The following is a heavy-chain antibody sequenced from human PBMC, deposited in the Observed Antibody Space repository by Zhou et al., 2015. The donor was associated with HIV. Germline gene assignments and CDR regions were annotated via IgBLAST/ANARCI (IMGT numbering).Heavy chain of an antibody. D-gene: IGHD5-18*01. CDR3: ARLEGGYNYGTFGYDGMDV. CDR1: GGTFSNYA. CDR2: ISTYNADT. Sequence: QVQLVQSGAEVKKPGSSVKVSCKTSGGTFSNYAINWVRQAPGQGLQWMGWISTYNADTNYAQNLQGRVTMTTDKSTSTAYMELGSLKSDDTAVYYCARLEGGYNYGTFGYDGMDVWGQGTTVTVSS. V-gene: IGHV1-18*01. J-gene: IGHJ6*02.